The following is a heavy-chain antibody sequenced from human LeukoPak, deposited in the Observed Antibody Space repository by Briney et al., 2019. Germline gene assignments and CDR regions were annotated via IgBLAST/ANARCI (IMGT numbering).Heavy chain of an antibody. V-gene: IGHV4-39*07. Sequence: PSETLSLTCSVSGDSITNINYYWGWIRQPPGKGLEWIATVYYTAITYSNPSLKSRVTISVDSSKNEVSLKVTSVTAADTAVYYCARDPVAGTGTDTWGQGTLVTVSS. J-gene: IGHJ5*02. CDR2: VYYTAIT. CDR3: ARDPVAGTGTDT. D-gene: IGHD6-13*01. CDR1: GDSITNINYY.